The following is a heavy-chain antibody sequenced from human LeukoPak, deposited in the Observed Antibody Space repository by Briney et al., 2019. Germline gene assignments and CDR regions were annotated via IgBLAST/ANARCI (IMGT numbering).Heavy chain of an antibody. CDR1: GLTFSSHW. V-gene: IGHV3-7*03. CDR3: ASAYT. J-gene: IGHJ5*02. CDR2: IKRDGSEK. D-gene: IGHD4-11*01. Sequence: GGSLRLSCAASGLTFSSHWMIWVRQAPGKGLEWVAYIKRDGSEKHYVDSVKGRFTISRDNAKDSLYLQMNSLRVEDTAVYFCASAYTWGQGTLVTVSS.